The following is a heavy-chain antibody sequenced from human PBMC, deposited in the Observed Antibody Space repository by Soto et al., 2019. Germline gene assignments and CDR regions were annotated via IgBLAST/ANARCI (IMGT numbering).Heavy chain of an antibody. CDR3: ARTGKDGYNYSYYYGMDV. Sequence: QVQLVQSGAEVKKPGSSVKVSCKASGGTFSNYAISWARQAPGQGLEWMGGIIPIFGTANYAQKFQGRVTITADESTSTAYMELSSLRSEDTAVYYCARTGKDGYNYSYYYGMDVWGQGTTVTVSS. CDR2: IIPIFGTA. D-gene: IGHD5-12*01. V-gene: IGHV1-69*01. CDR1: GGTFSNYA. J-gene: IGHJ6*02.